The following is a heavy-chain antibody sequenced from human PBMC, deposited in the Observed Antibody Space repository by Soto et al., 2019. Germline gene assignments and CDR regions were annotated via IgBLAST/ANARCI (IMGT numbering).Heavy chain of an antibody. D-gene: IGHD6-13*01. CDR3: ARSAAASNYYFYYGMDV. J-gene: IGHJ6*02. CDR1: GGTFSSYA. CDR2: IIPIFGTA. V-gene: IGHV1-69*01. Sequence: QVQLVQSGAEVKKPGSSVKVSCKASGGTFSSYAISWVRQAPGQGFEWMGGIIPIFGTANYAQKFQGRVTITADESTSTGYMELSSLRSEDTAGYYCARSAAASNYYFYYGMDVWGQGTTVTVSS.